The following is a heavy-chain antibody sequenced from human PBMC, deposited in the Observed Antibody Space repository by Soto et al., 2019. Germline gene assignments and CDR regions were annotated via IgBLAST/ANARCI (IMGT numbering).Heavy chain of an antibody. Sequence: VASVKVSCKASGFTFTGHYIHWVRQVPGQGLEWMGWINPNSGGTSYAQKFQGRVTMTRDTSITTAYMELSRLSSDDTAVYYCAKSGSSFRPSLGYFDYWGQGTMVTVYS. V-gene: IGHV1-2*02. CDR1: GFTFTGHY. CDR3: AKSGSSFRPSLGYFDY. J-gene: IGHJ4*02. CDR2: INPNSGGT. D-gene: IGHD1-26*01.